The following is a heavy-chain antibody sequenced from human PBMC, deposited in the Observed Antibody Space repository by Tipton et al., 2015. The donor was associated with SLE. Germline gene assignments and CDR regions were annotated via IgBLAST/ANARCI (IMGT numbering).Heavy chain of an antibody. D-gene: IGHD2-15*01. V-gene: IGHV4-38-2*01. Sequence: TLSLTCAVSGYSISSGYYWGWIRQPPGKGLEWIGSIYHSGSTYYNPSLKSRVTISVDTSKNQFSLKLSSVTAADTAVYYCARASGYCSGGSCYPGAFDIWGQGTMVTVSS. CDR2: IYHSGST. CDR3: ARASGYCSGGSCYPGAFDI. J-gene: IGHJ3*02. CDR1: GYSISSGYY.